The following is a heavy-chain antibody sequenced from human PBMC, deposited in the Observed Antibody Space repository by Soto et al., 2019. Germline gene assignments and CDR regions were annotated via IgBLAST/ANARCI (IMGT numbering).Heavy chain of an antibody. CDR2: VYYSGRT. D-gene: IGHD6-13*01. CDR3: ASLIAEEGYYAEGMDV. Sequence: PSETLSLTCTVSRGSISDTSYYWGWFRQPPGKGLEWIGTVYYSGRTYYNSALKSRVTISVDSSKTQFSLKVISVTAADTAVYYCASLIAEEGYYAEGMDVWGQGTTVTVSS. V-gene: IGHV4-39*01. CDR1: RGSISDTSYY. J-gene: IGHJ6*02.